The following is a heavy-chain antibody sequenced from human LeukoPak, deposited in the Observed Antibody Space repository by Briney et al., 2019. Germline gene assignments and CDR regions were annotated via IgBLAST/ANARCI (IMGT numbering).Heavy chain of an antibody. V-gene: IGHV3-23*01. CDR2: ISGSGGST. CDR3: AKGGYSYGPFDY. CDR1: GFTFSSYS. Sequence: PGGSLRLSCAASGFTFSSYSMNWVRQAPGKGLEWVSAISGSGGSTYYADSMKGRFTISRDNSKNTLYLQMNSLRAEDTAVYYCAKGGYSYGPFDYWGQGTLVTVSS. D-gene: IGHD5-18*01. J-gene: IGHJ4*02.